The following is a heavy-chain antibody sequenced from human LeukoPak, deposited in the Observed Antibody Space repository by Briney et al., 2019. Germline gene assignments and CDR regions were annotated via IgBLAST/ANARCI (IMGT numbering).Heavy chain of an antibody. Sequence: GGSLRLSCAASGFTFSSYWMSWVRQAPGKGLEWVANIKQDGSEKYYVDSVKGRFTISRDNAKNSLYLQMNSLRAEDTAVYYCARGGIVGATGWVFDYWGQGTLVTVSS. CDR3: ARGGIVGATGWVFDY. V-gene: IGHV3-7*01. J-gene: IGHJ4*02. CDR2: IKQDGSEK. D-gene: IGHD1-26*01. CDR1: GFTFSSYW.